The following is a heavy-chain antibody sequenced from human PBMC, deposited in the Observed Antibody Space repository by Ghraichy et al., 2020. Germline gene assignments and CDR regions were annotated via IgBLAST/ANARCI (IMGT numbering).Heavy chain of an antibody. D-gene: IGHD3-10*01. V-gene: IGHV4-61*02. CDR3: ARDNGGDLDY. CDR1: GGSISSGSYY. CDR2: IYTSGST. Sequence: LSLTCTVSGGSISSGSYYWSWIRQPAGKGLEWIGRIYTSGSTNYNPSLKSRVTISVDTSKNQFSLKLSSVTAADTAVYYCARDNGGDLDYWGQGTLVTVSS. J-gene: IGHJ4*02.